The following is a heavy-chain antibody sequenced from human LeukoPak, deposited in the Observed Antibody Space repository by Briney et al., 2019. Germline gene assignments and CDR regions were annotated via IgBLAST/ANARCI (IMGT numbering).Heavy chain of an antibody. CDR3: ARVGFVVDAFDI. D-gene: IGHD2-2*01. J-gene: IGHJ3*02. Sequence: SETLSLTCTVSGGSITNDNYYWAWIRQPPGKGLEWIGSIYYSGTTYDNPTLKSRVTISVDTSKNQFSLKLSSVTAADTAVYYCARVGFVVDAFDIWGQGTMVTVSS. CDR2: IYYSGTT. V-gene: IGHV4-39*07. CDR1: GGSITNDNYY.